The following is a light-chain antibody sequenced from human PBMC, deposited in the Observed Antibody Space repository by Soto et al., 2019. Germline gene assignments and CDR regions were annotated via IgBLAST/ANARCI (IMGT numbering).Light chain of an antibody. J-gene: IGKJ5*01. CDR1: QSVGKY. V-gene: IGKV3D-15*01. CDR2: GAS. CDR3: QQYTGPTTT. Sequence: EIVVTQSPATPSLSPGERATLPPRPTQSVGKYLVWYQQKPGQAPRLLIYGASTRAAGIPDRFSGSGSGTDVTITITRLETEDAAVYFCQQYTGPTTTFGQGTRLENK.